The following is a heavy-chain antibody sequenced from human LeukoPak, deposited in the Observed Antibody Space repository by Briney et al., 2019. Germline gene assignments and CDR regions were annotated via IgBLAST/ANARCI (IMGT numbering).Heavy chain of an antibody. D-gene: IGHD3-22*01. V-gene: IGHV1-58*01. CDR3: ARDESYYYDSSGFFEAFDI. CDR1: GFTFTRSA. Sequence: ASVKVSCKASGFTFTRSAVQWVRQARGQRLEWIGWIVVGSGNTNYAQKLQGRVTMTTDTSTSTAYMELRSLRSDDTAVYYCARDESYYYDSSGFFEAFDIWGQGTMVTVSS. J-gene: IGHJ3*02. CDR2: IVVGSGNT.